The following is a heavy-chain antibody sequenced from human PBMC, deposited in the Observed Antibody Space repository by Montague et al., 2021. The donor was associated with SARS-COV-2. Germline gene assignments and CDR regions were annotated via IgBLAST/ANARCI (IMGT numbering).Heavy chain of an antibody. J-gene: IGHJ5*02. Sequence: SETLSLTCAVDGGSFGNYYWSWIRQPPGEGLEWIGEINHSGSTNXQPSLKSRVTISVDTSKNQCYLELSSVTAADTAVYYCARGGTVTTFFAPKRTRSYNWFDPWGQGTLVTVSS. V-gene: IGHV4-34*01. CDR1: GGSFGNYY. CDR3: ARGGTVTTFFAPKRTRSYNWFDP. CDR2: INHSGST. D-gene: IGHD3-16*01.